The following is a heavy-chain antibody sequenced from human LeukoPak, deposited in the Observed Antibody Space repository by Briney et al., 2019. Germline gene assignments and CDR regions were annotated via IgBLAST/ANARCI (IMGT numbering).Heavy chain of an antibody. CDR3: AKDVLGYSGPLGDS. J-gene: IGHJ5*01. V-gene: IGHV3-48*01. Sequence: SGGSLRLSCAASGFTFSSYSMTWVRQAPGKELEWVSYISSSSSTIYYADSVKGRFTISRDISKSTLYLQMNSLRAEDTAVYYCAKDVLGYSGPLGDSWGQGTLVTVSS. CDR2: ISSSSSTI. CDR1: GFTFSSYS. D-gene: IGHD5-12*01.